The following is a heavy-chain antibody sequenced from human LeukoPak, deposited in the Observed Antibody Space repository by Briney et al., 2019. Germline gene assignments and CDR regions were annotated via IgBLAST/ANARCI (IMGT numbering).Heavy chain of an antibody. CDR3: TKVGYIDEGIDY. J-gene: IGHJ4*02. V-gene: IGHV3-7*01. Sequence: GGSLRLSCVASGFPFSSYWMTWVRQAPGKGLGWVANIKQDGSKKSYVDSVKGRFTISRDNAKNSLYLQMNSLRAEDTAIYYCTKVGYIDEGIDYWGQGTLVTVSS. D-gene: IGHD5-24*01. CDR2: IKQDGSKK. CDR1: GFPFSSYW.